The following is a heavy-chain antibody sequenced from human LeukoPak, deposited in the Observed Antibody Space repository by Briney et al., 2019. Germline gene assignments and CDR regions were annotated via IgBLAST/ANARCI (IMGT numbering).Heavy chain of an antibody. Sequence: SETLSLTCAVSGGSISSGNWWSWVRQPPGKGLEWIGEIYHSGSTNYNPSLKSRVTISLDTSRNQFSLKLNSVTAADTAVYYCAKSNGYGLVDIWGQGTMVIVS. J-gene: IGHJ3*02. CDR3: AKSNGYGLVDI. CDR1: GGSISSGNW. CDR2: IYHSGST. V-gene: IGHV4-4*02. D-gene: IGHD3-10*01.